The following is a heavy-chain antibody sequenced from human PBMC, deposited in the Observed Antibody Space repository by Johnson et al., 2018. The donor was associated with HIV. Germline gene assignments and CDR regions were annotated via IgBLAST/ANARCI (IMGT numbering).Heavy chain of an antibody. V-gene: IGHV3-9*01. CDR3: ARDHCSSGEFGAFDI. CDR2: ISWNSGSI. CDR1: GFTFDDYA. D-gene: IGHD3-16*01. J-gene: IGHJ3*02. Sequence: VQLVESGGGLVQPGRSLRLSCAASGFTFDDYAMHWVRQAPGKGLEWVSGISWNSGSIGYADSVKGRFTISRDNAKNSLYLQMNSLRAEDTAVYYCARDHCSSGEFGAFDIWGPGTIVTVSS.